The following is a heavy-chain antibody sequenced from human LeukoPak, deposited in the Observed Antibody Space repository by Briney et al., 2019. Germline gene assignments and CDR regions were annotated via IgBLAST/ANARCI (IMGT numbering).Heavy chain of an antibody. CDR1: GFTFSKYC. CDR3: ARASPERGYSYGPLDNYFDY. CDR2: IKQDGSEK. Sequence: PGGSLRLSCAASGFTFSKYCMSWVRQAPGKGLEWVVNIKQDGSEKYYVDSGKGRFTISRDNAKNSLYLQMNSLRAEDTAVYYCARASPERGYSYGPLDNYFDYWGQGTLVTVSS. D-gene: IGHD5-18*01. V-gene: IGHV3-7*01. J-gene: IGHJ4*02.